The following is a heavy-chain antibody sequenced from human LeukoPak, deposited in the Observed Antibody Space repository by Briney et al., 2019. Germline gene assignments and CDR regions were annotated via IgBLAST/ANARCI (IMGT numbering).Heavy chain of an antibody. V-gene: IGHV4-59*01. CDR2: IYYSGST. CDR1: GGSISSYY. Sequence: SETLSLTCTVSGGSISSYYWNWIRQPPGKGLEWIGYIYYSGSTNYNPSLKSRVTISVDTSKNQFSLKLSSVTAADTAVYYCARSTMVRGVIRAFDIWGQGTMVTVSS. CDR3: ARSTMVRGVIRAFDI. D-gene: IGHD3-10*01. J-gene: IGHJ3*02.